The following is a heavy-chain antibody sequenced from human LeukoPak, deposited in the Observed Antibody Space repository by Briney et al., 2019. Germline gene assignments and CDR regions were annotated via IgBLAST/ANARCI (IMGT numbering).Heavy chain of an antibody. CDR2: ISAYNGNT. CDR3: ARDRADYGSGSYYNQNWFDP. Sequence: GASVKVSCTASGYTFTSYGISWVRQAPGQGLEWMGWISAYNGNTNYAQKLQGRVTMTTDTSTSTAYMELRSLRSDDTAVYYCARDRADYGSGSYYNQNWFDPWGQGTLVTVSS. CDR1: GYTFTSYG. V-gene: IGHV1-18*01. J-gene: IGHJ5*02. D-gene: IGHD3-10*01.